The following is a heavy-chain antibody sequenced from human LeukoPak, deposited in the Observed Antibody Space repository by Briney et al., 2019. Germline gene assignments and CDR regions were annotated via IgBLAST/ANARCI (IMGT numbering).Heavy chain of an antibody. V-gene: IGHV3-49*03. CDR3: TRTHDTTMVTNRNAFDI. CDR1: GFTFCDYG. J-gene: IGHJ3*02. D-gene: IGHD5-18*01. Sequence: GGSLRLSCTVPGFTFCDYGMSWFGQAPGKGGEWVGLIRRKAYGGTTEYAAKVKGKLKISREESKRIANIKRDSLKTEDTAVYSCTRTHDTTMVTNRNAFDIWGQGTMVTVSS. CDR2: IRRKAYGGTT.